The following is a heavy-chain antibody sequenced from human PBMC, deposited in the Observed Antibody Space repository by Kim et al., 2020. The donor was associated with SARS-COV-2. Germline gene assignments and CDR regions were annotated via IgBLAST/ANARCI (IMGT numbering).Heavy chain of an antibody. D-gene: IGHD3-10*01. CDR2: IDPSDSYT. CDR1: GYNFTNYW. V-gene: IGHV5-10-1*01. Sequence: GESLKISCKASGYNFTNYWITWVRQMPGKGLEWMGRIDPSDSYTNYSPSFQGHVTISADKSISNAYLQWSSLKASDTAKYYCARLRHYGSGSYYNVLVDYWGQGTLVTVSS. J-gene: IGHJ4*02. CDR3: ARLRHYGSGSYYNVLVDY.